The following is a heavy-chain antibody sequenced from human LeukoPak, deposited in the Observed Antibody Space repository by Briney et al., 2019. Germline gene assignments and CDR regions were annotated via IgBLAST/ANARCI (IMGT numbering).Heavy chain of an antibody. CDR2: ITSGGSPM. Sequence: GGSLRLSCAASGFTFSDHSMSWIRQSPGKGLEWVAYITSGGSPMYYVDSVKGRFTISRDNAKNSLFLQMNSLRSEDTAVYYCARDVFGGSRPTFDFWGQGTLVTASS. CDR3: ARDVFGGSRPTFDF. D-gene: IGHD3-16*01. J-gene: IGHJ4*02. CDR1: GFTFSDHS. V-gene: IGHV3-11*04.